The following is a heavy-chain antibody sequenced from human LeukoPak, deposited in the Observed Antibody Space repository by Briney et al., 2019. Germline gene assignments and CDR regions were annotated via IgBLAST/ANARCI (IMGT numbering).Heavy chain of an antibody. CDR3: ARDPRYSSGWYREFDY. V-gene: IGHV1-69*05. CDR2: IIPIFGTA. Sequence: SVKVSCKASGGTFSSYAISWVRQAPGQGLEWMGRIIPIFGTANYAQKFQGRVTITTDESTSTAYMELSSLRSEDTAVYYCARDPRYSSGWYREFDYWGQGTLVTVSS. CDR1: GGTFSSYA. J-gene: IGHJ4*02. D-gene: IGHD6-19*01.